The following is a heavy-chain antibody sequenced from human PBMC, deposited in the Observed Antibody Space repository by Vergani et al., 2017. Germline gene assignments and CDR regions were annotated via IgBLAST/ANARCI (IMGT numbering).Heavy chain of an antibody. CDR3: ARLSYCSSTSCSREFFPLYYYYGMDV. J-gene: IGHJ6*02. CDR1: GFTFSSYS. Sequence: EVQLVESGGGLVQPGGSLRLSCAASGFTFSSYSMNWVRQAPGKGLEWVSYISSSSSTIYYADSVKGRFTISRDNAKNSLYLQMNSLRDEDTAVYYCARLSYCSSTSCSREFFPLYYYYGMDVWGQGTTVTVSS. V-gene: IGHV3-48*02. D-gene: IGHD2-2*01. CDR2: ISSSSSTI.